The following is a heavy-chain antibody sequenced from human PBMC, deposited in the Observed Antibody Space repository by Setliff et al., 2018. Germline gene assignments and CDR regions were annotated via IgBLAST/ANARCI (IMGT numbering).Heavy chain of an antibody. D-gene: IGHD6-13*01. CDR2: IYPGDSDT. Sequence: GESLKISCKGSGYSFTSYWIGWVRQMPGKGLEWMGIIYPGDSDTRYSPSFQGQVTISAYKSISTAYLQWSSLKASDTAMYYCARQARYSSSWYMGGYFDYWGQGTLVTVSS. CDR1: GYSFTSYW. V-gene: IGHV5-51*01. J-gene: IGHJ4*02. CDR3: ARQARYSSSWYMGGYFDY.